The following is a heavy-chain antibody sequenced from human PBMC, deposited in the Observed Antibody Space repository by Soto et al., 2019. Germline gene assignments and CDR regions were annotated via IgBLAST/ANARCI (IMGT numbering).Heavy chain of an antibody. J-gene: IGHJ4*02. CDR3: ARHTSGWHYYDY. D-gene: IGHD6-19*01. Sequence: QVQLVESGGGLVKPGGSLRLSCAASGCNFSDHYMNWIRQAPGKGLEWVSYISGSSRYTNFADSVKGRFTISRDNAKNSLYLQMNSLRAEDTAVYYCARHTSGWHYYDYWGQGTPVTVSS. CDR2: ISGSSRYT. V-gene: IGHV3-11*06. CDR1: GCNFSDHY.